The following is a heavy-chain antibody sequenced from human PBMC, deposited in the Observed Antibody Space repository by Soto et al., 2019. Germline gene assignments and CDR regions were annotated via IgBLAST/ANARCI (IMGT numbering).Heavy chain of an antibody. V-gene: IGHV4-39*07. D-gene: IGHD3-10*01. CDR1: GGSISSSSYY. Sequence: SETLSLTCTVSGGSISSSSYYWGWIRQPPGKGLVWIGSIYYSGSTYYNPSLKSRVTISVDTSKNQFFLKLSSVTAADSAVYYCARGGTTHFYGSGSYLYFFDYWGQGTLVTFSS. CDR2: IYYSGST. CDR3: ARGGTTHFYGSGSYLYFFDY. J-gene: IGHJ4*02.